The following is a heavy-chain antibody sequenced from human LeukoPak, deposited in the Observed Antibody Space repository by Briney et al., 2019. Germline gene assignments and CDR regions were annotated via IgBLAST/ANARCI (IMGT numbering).Heavy chain of an antibody. D-gene: IGHD3-10*01. CDR3: AKDTDQYYYGSGIN. J-gene: IGHJ4*02. CDR2: ISSSGTTI. V-gene: IGHV3-48*03. CDR1: GFTFSTYE. Sequence: GGSLRLSCAASGFTFSTYEMNWVRQAPGKGLEWVSYISSSGTTIYYADSVKGRFTISRDNSKNTLYLQMNSLRAEDTAVYYCAKDTDQYYYGSGINWGQGTLVTVSS.